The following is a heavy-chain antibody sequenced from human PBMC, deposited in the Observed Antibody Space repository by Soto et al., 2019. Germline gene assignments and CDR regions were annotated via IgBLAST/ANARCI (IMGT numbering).Heavy chain of an antibody. J-gene: IGHJ4*02. Sequence: SETLSLTCAVYGGSFSGYYWGWIRQPPGKGLEWIGEINHSGSTNYNPSLKSRVTISVDTSKNQFSLKLSSVTAADTAVYYCARGAAKAYYDSSGYYNGGVRFDYWGQGTLVTVSS. V-gene: IGHV4-34*01. CDR3: ARGAAKAYYDSSGYYNGGVRFDY. CDR1: GGSFSGYY. D-gene: IGHD3-22*01. CDR2: INHSGST.